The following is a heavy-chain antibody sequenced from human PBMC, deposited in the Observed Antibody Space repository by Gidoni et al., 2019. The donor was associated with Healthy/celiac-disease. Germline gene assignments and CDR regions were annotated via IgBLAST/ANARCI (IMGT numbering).Heavy chain of an antibody. CDR2: IWYDGSNK. D-gene: IGHD1-26*01. Sequence: QVQLVESGGGVVQPVRSLRLSCAASGFTFSSYGMHWVRQAPGKGLEWVAVIWYDGSNKYYADSVKGRFTISRDNSKNTLYLQMNSLRAEDTAVYYCARDRDSGSYYLFDYWGQGTLVTVSS. V-gene: IGHV3-33*01. CDR3: ARDRDSGSYYLFDY. J-gene: IGHJ4*02. CDR1: GFTFSSYG.